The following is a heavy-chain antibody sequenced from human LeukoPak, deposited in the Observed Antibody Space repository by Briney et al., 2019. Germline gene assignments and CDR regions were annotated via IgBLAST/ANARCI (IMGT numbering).Heavy chain of an antibody. Sequence: GGSLRLSCAASGFTFSSYAMSWVRQSPGKGLEWVSAISGSGGSTYYADSVKGRFTISRDNSKNTLYLQMNSLRAEDTAVYYCAKDYVWGSYRYTAHFSDYWGQGTLVTVSS. CDR1: GFTFSSYA. V-gene: IGHV3-23*01. CDR3: AKDYVWGSYRYTAHFSDY. J-gene: IGHJ4*02. D-gene: IGHD3-16*02. CDR2: ISGSGGST.